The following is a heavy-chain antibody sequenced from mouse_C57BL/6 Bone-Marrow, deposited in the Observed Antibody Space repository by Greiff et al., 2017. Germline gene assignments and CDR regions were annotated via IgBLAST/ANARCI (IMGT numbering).Heavy chain of an antibody. V-gene: IGHV10-3*01. CDR2: IRSKSSNYAS. D-gene: IGHD1-1*01. CDR1: GFTFNTYA. CDR3: GRDRSDGSSQGYFDV. J-gene: IGHJ1*03. Sequence: EVQLVESGGGLVQPKGSLKLSCAASGFTFNTYAMHWVRQAPGKGLEWVARIRSKSSNYASYYADSVKDRFTISKDESKRVLYLQMNNLKAEDTAMYCCGRDRSDGSSQGYFDVWGTGTTVTVSS.